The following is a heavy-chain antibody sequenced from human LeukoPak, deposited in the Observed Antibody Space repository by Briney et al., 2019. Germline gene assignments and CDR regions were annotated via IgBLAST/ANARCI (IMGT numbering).Heavy chain of an antibody. Sequence: GGSLRLSCAASVLTVSSNYMSWVRQAPGKGPEWVSIIVSGGTTYYTDSVKGRFTISRDNSKNTLYLQMNSLRAEDTALYYCARTIVEAAHDAFDIWGLGTMVTVSS. D-gene: IGHD1-26*01. CDR2: IVSGGTT. J-gene: IGHJ3*02. CDR1: VLTVSSNY. V-gene: IGHV3-66*01. CDR3: ARTIVEAAHDAFDI.